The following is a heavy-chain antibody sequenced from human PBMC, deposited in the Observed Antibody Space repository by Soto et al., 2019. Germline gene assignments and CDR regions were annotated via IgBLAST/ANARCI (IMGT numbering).Heavy chain of an antibody. V-gene: IGHV4-34*01. Sequence: SETLSLTCAVYGGSFSGYYWSWIRQPPGKGLEWIGEINHSGSTNYNPSLKSRVTISVDTSKNQFSLKLSSVTAADTAVYYCARDSYRSGPYAGVWGQGTLVTVSS. CDR3: ARDSYRSGPYAGV. CDR2: INHSGST. J-gene: IGHJ4*02. D-gene: IGHD2-2*01. CDR1: GGSFSGYY.